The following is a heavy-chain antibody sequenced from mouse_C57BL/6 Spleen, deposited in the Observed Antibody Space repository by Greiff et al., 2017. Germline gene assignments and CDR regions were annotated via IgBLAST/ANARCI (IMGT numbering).Heavy chain of an antibody. CDR1: GYTFTEYT. V-gene: IGHV1-62-2*01. CDR3: ARHETGGGKFYYFDY. Sequence: QVHVKQSGAELVKPGASVKLSCKASGYTFTEYTIHWVKQRSGQGLEWIGWFYPGSGSIKYNEKFKDKATLTADKSSSTVYMELSRLTSEDSAVYFCARHETGGGKFYYFDYWGQGTTLTVSS. D-gene: IGHD1-3*01. CDR2: FYPGSGSI. J-gene: IGHJ2*01.